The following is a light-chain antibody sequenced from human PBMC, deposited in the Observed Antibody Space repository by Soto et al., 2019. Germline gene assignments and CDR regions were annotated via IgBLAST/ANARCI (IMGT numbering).Light chain of an antibody. J-gene: IGKJ1*01. CDR2: DAS. CDR1: QSVRSNY. CDR3: QHYGSSPPQT. Sequence: EIVLTQSPGTLSLSPGERATLSCRASQSVRSNYLAWYQQKPGQALRLLIYDASSRATGIPDRFSGSGSGTDFTLTISRLEPEDFAVYYCQHYGSSPPQTFGQGTKVEIK. V-gene: IGKV3-20*01.